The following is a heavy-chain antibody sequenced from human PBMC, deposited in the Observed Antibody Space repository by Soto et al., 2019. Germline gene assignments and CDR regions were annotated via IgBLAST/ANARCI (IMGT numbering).Heavy chain of an antibody. V-gene: IGHV2-5*02. J-gene: IGHJ3*02. D-gene: IGHD3-9*01. CDR1: GFSLSTSGVG. CDR3: AHITDYDILTGYYDAFDI. Sequence: QITLKESGPTLVKPTQTLTLTCTFSGFSLSTSGVGVGWIRQPPGKALEWLALIYWDDDKRYSPSLKSRLTITKDTAKTQVVRTRSNMEPVDTATYYCAHITDYDILTGYYDAFDIWGQGTMVTVSS. CDR2: IYWDDDK.